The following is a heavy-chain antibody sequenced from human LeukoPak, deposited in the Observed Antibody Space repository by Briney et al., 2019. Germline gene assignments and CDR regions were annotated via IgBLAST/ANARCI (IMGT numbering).Heavy chain of an antibody. Sequence: ASVKVSCKASGYTFTSYTIHWVRQAPGQRLEWMGWINAGNGNTKYSQEFQDRVTITRDTSASTAYMELSSLRSEDMAVYYCARDTVTGGADYWGQGTLVTVSS. CDR3: ARDTVTGGADY. J-gene: IGHJ4*02. D-gene: IGHD4-17*01. CDR1: GYTFTSYT. CDR2: INAGNGNT. V-gene: IGHV1-3*03.